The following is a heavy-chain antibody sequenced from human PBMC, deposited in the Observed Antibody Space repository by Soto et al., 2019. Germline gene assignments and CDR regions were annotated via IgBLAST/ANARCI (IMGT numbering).Heavy chain of an antibody. Sequence: PSETLSLTYTVSGGSISSYYWSWIRQPPGKGLEWIGYIYYSGSTNYNPSLKSRVTISVDTSKNQFSLKLSSVTAADTAVYYCARHLKWGYYYGMDVWGQGTTVTVSS. CDR2: IYYSGST. CDR1: GGSISSYY. V-gene: IGHV4-59*08. J-gene: IGHJ6*02. D-gene: IGHD1-26*01. CDR3: ARHLKWGYYYGMDV.